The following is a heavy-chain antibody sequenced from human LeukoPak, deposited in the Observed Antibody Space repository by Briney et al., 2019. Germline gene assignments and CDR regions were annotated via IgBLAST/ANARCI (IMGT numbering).Heavy chain of an antibody. CDR3: AKDKEIAVAGTFSDY. V-gene: IGHV3-9*01. D-gene: IGHD6-19*01. CDR1: GFTFDDYA. J-gene: IGHJ4*02. Sequence: PGGSLRLSCAASGFTFDDYAMHWVRQAPGKGLEWVSGISWNSGSIGYADSVKGRFTISRDNAKNSLYLQMNSLRAEDTALYYCAKDKEIAVAGTFSDYWGQGTLVTVSS. CDR2: ISWNSGSI.